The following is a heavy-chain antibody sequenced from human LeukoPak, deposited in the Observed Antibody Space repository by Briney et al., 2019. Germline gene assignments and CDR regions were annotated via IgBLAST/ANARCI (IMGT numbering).Heavy chain of an antibody. V-gene: IGHV3-11*01. CDR3: ARSQWDPGKTTQTT. Sequence: GGSLRLSCAGSGFIFSDFYMSWIRQAPGKGLEWVSLIYSSSDYIYYADSVKGRFTISRDNAKNSLYLQMNSLRAEDTAVYYCARSQWDPGKTTQTTWGQGTLVTVSS. D-gene: IGHD1-26*01. CDR1: GFIFSDFY. J-gene: IGHJ5*02. CDR2: IYSSSDYI.